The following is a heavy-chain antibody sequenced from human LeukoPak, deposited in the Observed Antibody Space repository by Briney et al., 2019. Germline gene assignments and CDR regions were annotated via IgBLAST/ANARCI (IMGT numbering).Heavy chain of an antibody. CDR2: IKSKTDGGTT. CDR1: GFTFSNAW. CDR3: TTGDTAMVIEDYFDY. Sequence: GGSLRLSCAASGFTFSNAWMSWVRQAPGKGVEWVGRIKSKTDGGTTDYAAPVKGRFTISRDDSKNTLYLQMNSLKTEDTAVYYCTTGDTAMVIEDYFDYWGQGTLVTVSS. V-gene: IGHV3-15*01. J-gene: IGHJ4*02. D-gene: IGHD5-18*01.